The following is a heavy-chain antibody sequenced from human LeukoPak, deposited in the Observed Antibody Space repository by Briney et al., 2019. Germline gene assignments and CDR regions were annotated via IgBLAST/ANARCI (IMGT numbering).Heavy chain of an antibody. CDR2: VSSSGGST. D-gene: IGHD2-15*01. V-gene: IGHV3-23*01. CDR1: GFTFSSSA. J-gene: IGHJ4*02. Sequence: GGSLRLSCAASGFTFSSSAMSWVRQAPGKGLEWVSAVSSSGGSTFYADSVKGRITISRDNSKNTLFLQMNSLRAEDTAIYYCAKRVFAAAQDYFFDYWGPGTLVTVSS. CDR3: AKRVFAAAQDYFFDY.